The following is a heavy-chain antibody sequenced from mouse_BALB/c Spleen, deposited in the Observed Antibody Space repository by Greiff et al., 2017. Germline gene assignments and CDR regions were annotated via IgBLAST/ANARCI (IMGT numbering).Heavy chain of an antibody. CDR2: IYPGGGYT. D-gene: IGHD1-1*01. Sequence: VQLQQSGAELVRPGTSVKISCKASGYTFTNYWLGWVKQRPGHGLEWIGDIYPGGGYTNYNEKFKGKATLTADTSSSTAYMQLSSLTSEDSAVYFCARKTLDYGSSYGDYWGQGTTLTVSS. V-gene: IGHV1-63*02. CDR1: GYTFTNYW. CDR3: ARKTLDYGSSYGDY. J-gene: IGHJ2*01.